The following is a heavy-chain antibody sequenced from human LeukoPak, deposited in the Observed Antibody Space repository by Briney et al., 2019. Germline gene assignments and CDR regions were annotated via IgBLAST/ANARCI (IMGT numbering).Heavy chain of an antibody. Sequence: GGSLRLSCAASGFTFSSYDMHWVRHATGKGLEWVPAIGTAGDTYYPGSVKGRFTISRENAKNSLYLQMNSLRAGDTAVYYCARGLRYFDWLLSELDYGMDVWGQGTTVTVSS. J-gene: IGHJ6*02. CDR2: IGTAGDT. D-gene: IGHD3-9*01. CDR1: GFTFSSYD. V-gene: IGHV3-13*01. CDR3: ARGLRYFDWLLSELDYGMDV.